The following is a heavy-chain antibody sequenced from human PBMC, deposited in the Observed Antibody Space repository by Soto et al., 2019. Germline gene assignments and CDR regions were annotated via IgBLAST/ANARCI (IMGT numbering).Heavy chain of an antibody. CDR3: AKDDIAVAGNHYYYGMDV. Sequence: GGSLRLSCAASGLTFSSYSMNWVRQAPGKGLEWVSYISSSSSTIYYADSVKGRFTISRDNAKNSLYLQMNSLRAEDTALYYCAKDDIAVAGNHYYYGMDVWGQGTTVTVSS. J-gene: IGHJ6*02. V-gene: IGHV3-48*04. CDR1: GLTFSSYS. CDR2: ISSSSSTI. D-gene: IGHD6-19*01.